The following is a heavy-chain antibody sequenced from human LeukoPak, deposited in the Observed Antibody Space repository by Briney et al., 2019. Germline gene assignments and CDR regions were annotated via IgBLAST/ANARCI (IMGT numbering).Heavy chain of an antibody. D-gene: IGHD3-22*01. CDR1: GVSISSSYSY. CDR2: INHSGST. Sequence: SETLSLTCTVSGVSISSSYSYWGWIRQPPGKGLEWIGEINHSGSTNYNPSLKSRLTISVDTSKNQFSLKLSSVTAADTAVYYCARRRYYDSSGYLPLGPFDYWGQGTLVTVSS. CDR3: ARRRYYDSSGYLPLGPFDY. V-gene: IGHV4-39*07. J-gene: IGHJ4*02.